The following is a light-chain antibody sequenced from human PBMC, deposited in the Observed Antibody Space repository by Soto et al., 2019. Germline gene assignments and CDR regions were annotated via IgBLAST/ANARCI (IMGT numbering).Light chain of an antibody. Sequence: QAVLIQPPSASGTPGQRVSISCSGLDSNIGRKYVSWYQQFPGTAPKLLIYSNNQRPSGVPDRFSGSKSGTSASLAISGLRSEDDADYYCAAWDDSLSVYVFRIGTKV. V-gene: IGLV1-47*02. J-gene: IGLJ1*01. CDR1: DSNIGRKY. CDR2: SNN. CDR3: AAWDDSLSVYV.